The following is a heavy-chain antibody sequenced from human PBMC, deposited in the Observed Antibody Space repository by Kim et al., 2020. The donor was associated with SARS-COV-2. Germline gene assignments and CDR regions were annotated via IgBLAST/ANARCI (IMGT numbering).Heavy chain of an antibody. D-gene: IGHD2-2*02. Sequence: GGSLRLSCAASGFTFSSYAMSWVRQAPGKGLEWVSAISGSGGSTYYADSVKGRFTISRDNSKKTLYLQMNSLRAEDTAVYYCVSLGYCSSTSCYNYYYYGMDVWGQGTTVTVSS. CDR1: GFTFSSYA. CDR3: VSLGYCSSTSCYNYYYYGMDV. CDR2: ISGSGGST. V-gene: IGHV3-23*01. J-gene: IGHJ6*02.